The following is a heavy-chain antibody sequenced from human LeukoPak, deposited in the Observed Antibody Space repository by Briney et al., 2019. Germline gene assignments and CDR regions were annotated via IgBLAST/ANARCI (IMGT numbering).Heavy chain of an antibody. V-gene: IGHV1-8*03. Sequence: ASVKVSWKASGYTFTSYDINWVRQATGQGLEWMGWMNPNSGNTGYAQKFQGRVTITRNTSISTAYMELSSLRSEDTAVYYCARGLAVVVPAAIHWFDPWGQGTLVTVSS. CDR2: MNPNSGNT. D-gene: IGHD2-2*01. J-gene: IGHJ5*02. CDR3: ARGLAVVVPAAIHWFDP. CDR1: GYTFTSYD.